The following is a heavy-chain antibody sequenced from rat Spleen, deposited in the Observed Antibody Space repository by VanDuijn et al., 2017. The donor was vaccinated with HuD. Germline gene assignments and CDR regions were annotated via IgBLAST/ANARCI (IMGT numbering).Heavy chain of an antibody. CDR3: ARLDGFYHYVMDA. V-gene: IGHV5-25*01. J-gene: IGHJ4*01. CDR1: GFTFSNYY. Sequence: EVQLVESGGGLVQPGRSMKLSCAASGFTFSNYYMAWVRQAPKKGLEWVATIITSGSRTNYPDSVKGRFTISRDNAKSSLYLQMNSLKSEDTATYYCARLDGFYHYVMDAWGQGASVTVSS. CDR2: IITSGSRT. D-gene: IGHD1-12*03.